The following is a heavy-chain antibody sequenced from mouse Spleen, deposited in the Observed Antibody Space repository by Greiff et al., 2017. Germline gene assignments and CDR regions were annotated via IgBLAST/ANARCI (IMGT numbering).Heavy chain of an antibody. CDR1: GFSLTSYC. J-gene: IGHJ3*01. V-gene: IGHV2-2*01. CDR3: ARNWHRGFAY. D-gene: IGHD3-1*01. Sequence: QVQLKQSGPGLVQPSQSLSITCTVSGFSLTSYCVHWVRQSPGKGLEWLGVIWSGGSTDYNAAFISRLSISKDNSKSQVFFKMNSLQADDTAIYYCARNWHRGFAYWGQGTLVTVSA. CDR2: IWSGGST.